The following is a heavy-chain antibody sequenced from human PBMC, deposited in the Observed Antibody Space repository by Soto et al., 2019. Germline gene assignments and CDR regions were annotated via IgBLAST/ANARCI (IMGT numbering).Heavy chain of an antibody. Sequence: EVHLVESGGGLVQPGGSLRLSCAASGFTFSSYSRNWVRQAPGKGLEWVLYITSSGNTVYYADYVRGRFTISRDNAKNTLYLQMNSLRQDDTALYYRARSSSNRAYYVDFWGQGTLVNVSS. CDR2: ITSSGNTV. J-gene: IGHJ4*02. CDR1: GFTFSSYS. V-gene: IGHV3-48*02. D-gene: IGHD6-13*01. CDR3: ARSSSNRAYYVDF.